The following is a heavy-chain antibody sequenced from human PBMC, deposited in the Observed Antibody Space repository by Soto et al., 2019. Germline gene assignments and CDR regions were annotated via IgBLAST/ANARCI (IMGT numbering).Heavy chain of an antibody. V-gene: IGHV4-59*01. J-gene: IGHJ4*02. CDR3: ARSRYTSGWWTPPFDY. D-gene: IGHD6-19*01. Sequence: QVQLQESGPGLVKPSESLSLTCAVSGGSISSYYWSWIRQPPGKGLEWIGYIYYSGSTNYNPSLKSRVSISVDTSKNQFCLKLTSVTAADTAVYYCARSRYTSGWWTPPFDYWGQGTLVTVSS. CDR2: IYYSGST. CDR1: GGSISSYY.